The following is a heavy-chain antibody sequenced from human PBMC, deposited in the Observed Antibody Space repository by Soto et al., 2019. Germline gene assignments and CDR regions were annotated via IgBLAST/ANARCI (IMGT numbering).Heavy chain of an antibody. Sequence: SETLSLTCAVSGGSISSGGYAWNWIRQPPGKGLEWIGYIYHSGYTSYNPSLKNRVTISVDKSKNQFSLTLSFVTAADTAVYYCARDSLTGNYFDPWGQGNLVTVSS. CDR3: ARDSLTGNYFDP. D-gene: IGHD1-7*01. V-gene: IGHV4-30-2*01. CDR2: IYHSGYT. J-gene: IGHJ5*02. CDR1: GGSISSGGYA.